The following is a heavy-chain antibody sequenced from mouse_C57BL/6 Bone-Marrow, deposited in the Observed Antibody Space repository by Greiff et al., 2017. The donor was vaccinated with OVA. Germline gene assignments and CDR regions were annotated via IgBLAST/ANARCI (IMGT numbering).Heavy chain of an antibody. J-gene: IGHJ4*01. CDR2: IRNKANGYTT. D-gene: IGHD1-1*01. Sequence: EVKLVDSGGGLVQPGGSLSLSCAASGFTFTDYYMSWVRQPPGKALEWLGFIRNKANGYTTEYSASVKGRFTISRDNSQSILYLQMNALRAEDSATYYCARYTYGSPYYYAMDYWGQGTSVTVSS. CDR1: GFTFTDYY. V-gene: IGHV7-3*01. CDR3: ARYTYGSPYYYAMDY.